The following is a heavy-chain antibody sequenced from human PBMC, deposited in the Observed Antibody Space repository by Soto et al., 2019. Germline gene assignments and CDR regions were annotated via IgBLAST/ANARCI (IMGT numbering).Heavy chain of an antibody. V-gene: IGHV1-2*02. Sequence: ASVKVSCKASGYTFTGYYMHWVRQAPGQGLEWMGWINPNSGGTNYAQKFQGRVTMTRDTSISTAYMELSRLRSDDTAVYYCARVRITIFGVVTASRYYYGMDVWG. CDR1: GYTFTGYY. J-gene: IGHJ6*02. D-gene: IGHD3-3*01. CDR3: ARVRITIFGVVTASRYYYGMDV. CDR2: INPNSGGT.